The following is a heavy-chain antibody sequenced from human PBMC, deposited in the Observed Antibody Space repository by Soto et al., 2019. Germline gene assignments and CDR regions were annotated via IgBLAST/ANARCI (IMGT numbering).Heavy chain of an antibody. CDR3: ARDGVSSTDYTWNYGTYFDY. J-gene: IGHJ4*02. CDR2: KSYDGNNK. V-gene: IGHV3-30*03. D-gene: IGHD1-1*01. Sequence: GGSLRLSCAASGFTFSTYAMNWVRQAPGKGQEWVAIKSYDGNNKFYEDSVKGRITISRDSSRQTLYLQMNSLRPDDTAMYYCARDGVSSTDYTWNYGTYFDYWGPGALVTVSS. CDR1: GFTFSTYA.